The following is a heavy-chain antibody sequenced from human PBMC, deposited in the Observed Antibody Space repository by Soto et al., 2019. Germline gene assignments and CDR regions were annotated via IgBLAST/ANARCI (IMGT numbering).Heavy chain of an antibody. V-gene: IGHV3-21*01. CDR2: ISSSSSYI. CDR1: GFTFSSYS. Sequence: EVQLVESGGGLVKPGGSLRLSCAASGFTFSSYSMNWVRQAPGKGLEWVSSISSSSSYIYYADSVKGRFTISRDNAKNSLYLQMKILRAEDTAVYYCERPGHYYYYYMDVWGKGTTVTVSS. CDR3: ERPGHYYYYYMDV. J-gene: IGHJ6*03.